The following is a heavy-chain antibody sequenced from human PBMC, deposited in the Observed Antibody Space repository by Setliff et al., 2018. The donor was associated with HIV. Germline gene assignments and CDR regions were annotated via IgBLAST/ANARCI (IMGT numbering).Heavy chain of an antibody. CDR3: ARGVIRGVISQGGLDY. D-gene: IGHD3-10*01. V-gene: IGHV1-3*01. J-gene: IGHJ4*02. CDR2: INAGNGNT. CDR1: GYTFTSYT. Sequence: ASVKVSCKASGYTFTSYTMHWVRQAPGQRLEWMGWINAGNGNTKYSQMFQGRVTITRDTSASTAYMELRSLRSEDSAVYYCARGVIRGVISQGGLDYWGPGTLVTVSS.